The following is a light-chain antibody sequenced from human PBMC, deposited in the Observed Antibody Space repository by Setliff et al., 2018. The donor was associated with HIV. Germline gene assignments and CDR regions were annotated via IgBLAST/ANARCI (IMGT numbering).Light chain of an antibody. CDR2: DVN. V-gene: IGLV2-14*01. J-gene: IGLJ1*01. CDR3: SSYTSRSTKV. CDR1: SSDVGGYNY. Sequence: ALTQPASVSGSPGQSITISCSGTSSDVGGYNYVSWYQQHPGKAPKLMIYDVNKRPSGVSNRFSGSKSGNTASLTISGLQAEDEADYYCSSYTSRSTKVFGTGTKGTVL.